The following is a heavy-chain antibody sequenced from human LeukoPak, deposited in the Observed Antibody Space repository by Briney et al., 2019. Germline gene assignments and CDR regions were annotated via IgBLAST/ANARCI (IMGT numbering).Heavy chain of an antibody. D-gene: IGHD1-14*01. CDR3: ARHVDGFNNIDAFDI. Sequence: SETLSLTRSVSGGSISTHYWSWIRQPPGKGLEWIGYIYYGGSTNYNPSLKSRVTISVDTSKNQFSLKLRSVTAADTAAYHCARHVDGFNNIDAFDIWGQGTMVTVSS. CDR1: GGSISTHY. V-gene: IGHV4-59*08. J-gene: IGHJ3*02. CDR2: IYYGGST.